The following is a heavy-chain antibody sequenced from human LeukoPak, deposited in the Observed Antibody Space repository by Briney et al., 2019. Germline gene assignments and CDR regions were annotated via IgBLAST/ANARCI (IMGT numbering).Heavy chain of an antibody. V-gene: IGHV4-39*01. D-gene: IGHD1-26*01. CDR3: ASTTPGGFDY. Sequence: SQTLSLTCTVSGGSISSGGYYWGWIRQPPGKGLEWIGSIYYSGSTYYNPSLKSRVTISVDTSKNQFSLKLSSVTAADTAVYYCASTTPGGFDYWGQGTLVTVSS. J-gene: IGHJ4*02. CDR2: IYYSGST. CDR1: GGSISSGGYY.